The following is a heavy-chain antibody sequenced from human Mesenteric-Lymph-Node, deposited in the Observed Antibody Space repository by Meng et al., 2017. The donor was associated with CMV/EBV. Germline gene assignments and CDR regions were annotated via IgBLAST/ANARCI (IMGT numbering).Heavy chain of an antibody. D-gene: IGHD3-9*01. Sequence: VQSLRWGAGLLKRSETLSVPCAGYGGSFNGSYWNWFRQSPEKGLEWIGEINHSGSTTYNPSFTSRIIISVDTSTNQISLNMSSVTAADTAVYYCARGSSYDILTGYFDYWGQGALVTVSS. V-gene: IGHV4-34*01. CDR1: GGSFNGSY. J-gene: IGHJ4*02. CDR3: ARGSSYDILTGYFDY. CDR2: INHSGST.